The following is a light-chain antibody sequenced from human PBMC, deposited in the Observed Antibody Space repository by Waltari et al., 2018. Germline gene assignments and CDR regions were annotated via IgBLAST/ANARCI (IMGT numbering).Light chain of an antibody. CDR3: QQYGSSPYT. J-gene: IGKJ2*01. CDR2: AAS. V-gene: IGKV3-20*01. CDR1: QSVSTSY. Sequence: EIVLTQSPGTLSLSPGERATLPCRASQSVSTSYLAWYQQKPGQAPRLLMYAASRRVTGIPDRYSGSGSGTDFTLTISRLEPEDFAVYYCQQYGSSPYTFGQGTKLEIK.